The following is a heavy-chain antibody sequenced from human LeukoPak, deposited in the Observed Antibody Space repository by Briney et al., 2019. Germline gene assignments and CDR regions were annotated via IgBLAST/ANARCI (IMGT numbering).Heavy chain of an antibody. J-gene: IGHJ6*02. CDR3: ARVRYSYGHKVYGMDV. Sequence: SETLSLTCAVYGGSFNYYYWSWIRQPPGKGLEWIGEINHSGSTNYNPSLKSRVTISVDTSNNQFSLKLTSVTAADTVVYYCARVRYSYGHKVYGMDVWGQGTTVTVSS. D-gene: IGHD5-18*01. CDR1: GGSFNYYY. CDR2: INHSGST. V-gene: IGHV4-34*01.